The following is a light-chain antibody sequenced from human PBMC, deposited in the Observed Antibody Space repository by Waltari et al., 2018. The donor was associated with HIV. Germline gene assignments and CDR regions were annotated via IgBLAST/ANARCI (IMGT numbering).Light chain of an antibody. CDR2: AAT. J-gene: IGKJ1*01. CDR3: QQYIEWPLT. V-gene: IGKV3-15*01. Sequence: EIVMTQSPVTLSVSPGQRAPLSCRASQSISGNIAWYQQKPGQAPRLLIFAATTRATNVPARFSGSGFGTEFTLSISDLQSEDFAIYHCQQYIEWPLTFGQGTKVEVK. CDR1: QSISGN.